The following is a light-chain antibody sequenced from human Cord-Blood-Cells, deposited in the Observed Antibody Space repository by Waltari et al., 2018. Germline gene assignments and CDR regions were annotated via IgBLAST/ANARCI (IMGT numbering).Light chain of an antibody. V-gene: IGKV2-28*01. CDR2: LGS. Sequence: DIVITQSPLSLPAAPRDLASISCRSSQSLLHSNGYNYLDWYLQKPGQSPQLLIYLGSNRASGVPDRFSGSGSGTDFTLKISRVEAEDVGVYYCMQALQTPTFGGGTKVEIK. J-gene: IGKJ4*01. CDR3: MQALQTPT. CDR1: QSLLHSNGYNY.